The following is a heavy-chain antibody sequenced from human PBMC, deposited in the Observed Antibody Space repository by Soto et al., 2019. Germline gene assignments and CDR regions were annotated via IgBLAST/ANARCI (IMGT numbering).Heavy chain of an antibody. V-gene: IGHV3-33*01. CDR1: GFTFSSYG. CDR2: IWYDGSNK. J-gene: IGHJ6*02. Sequence: GGSLRLSCAASGFTFSSYGMHWVRQAPGKGLEWVAVIWYDGSNKYYADSVKGRFTISRDNSKNTLYLQMNSLRAEDTAVYYCAGAAAHRYYYGMDVWGQGTTVTAP. CDR3: AGAAAHRYYYGMDV. D-gene: IGHD2-2*01.